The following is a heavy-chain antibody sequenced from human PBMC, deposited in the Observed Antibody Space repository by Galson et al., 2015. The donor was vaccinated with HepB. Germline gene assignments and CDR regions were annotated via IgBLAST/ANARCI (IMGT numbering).Heavy chain of an antibody. CDR3: ATTAKIIAAAGRIRFGMDV. J-gene: IGHJ6*02. V-gene: IGHV3-66*02. D-gene: IGHD6-13*01. Sequence: SLRLSCAASGFTVSSNYMSWVRQASGKGLEWVSVIYSGGSTYYADSVKGRFTISRDNSKDTLYLQMNSLRAEDTAVYYCATTAKIIAAAGRIRFGMDVWGQGTTVTVSS. CDR1: GFTVSSNY. CDR2: IYSGGST.